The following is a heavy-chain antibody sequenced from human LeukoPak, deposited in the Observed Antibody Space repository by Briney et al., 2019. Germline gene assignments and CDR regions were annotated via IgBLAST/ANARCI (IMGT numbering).Heavy chain of an antibody. J-gene: IGHJ4*02. V-gene: IGHV1-46*03. CDR2: IHPSGGST. CDR1: GYTFTSYY. CDR3: ARGYCSSTSCYTPVY. D-gene: IGHD2-2*02. Sequence: ASVKVSCKASGYTFTSYYMHWARQAPGQGLEWMGIIHPSGGSTSYAQKFQGRVTMTRDTSTSTVYMELSSLRSEDTAVYYCARGYCSSTSCYTPVYWGQGTLVTVSS.